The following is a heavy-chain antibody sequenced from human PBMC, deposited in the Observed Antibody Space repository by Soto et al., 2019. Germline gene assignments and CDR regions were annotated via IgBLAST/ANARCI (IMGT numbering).Heavy chain of an antibody. CDR1: GYTFTSYS. Sequence: GGPVKVSRKASGYTFTSYSMHLGRPAPGQRLEWMGWINAGNGNTKYSQKFQGRVTITRDTSASTAYMELSSLRSEDTAVYYCARVTRGYSYGDYWGQGTLVTVSS. D-gene: IGHD5-18*01. J-gene: IGHJ4*02. CDR3: ARVTRGYSYGDY. V-gene: IGHV1-3*01. CDR2: INAGNGNT.